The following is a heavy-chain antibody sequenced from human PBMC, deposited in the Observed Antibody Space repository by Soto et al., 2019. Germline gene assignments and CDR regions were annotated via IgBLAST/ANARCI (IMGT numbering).Heavy chain of an antibody. CDR1: GYPFTSYD. D-gene: IGHD6-13*01. V-gene: IGHV1-8*01. CDR2: MNPNSGNT. CDR3: ARGILLAAGINWFDP. Sequence: RXSVKVSCKASGYPFTSYDINWVRQATGQGLEWMGWMNPNSGNTGYAQKFQGRVTMTRNTSISTAYMELSSLRSEDTAVYYCARGILLAAGINWFDPRGQGTLVTVSS. J-gene: IGHJ5*02.